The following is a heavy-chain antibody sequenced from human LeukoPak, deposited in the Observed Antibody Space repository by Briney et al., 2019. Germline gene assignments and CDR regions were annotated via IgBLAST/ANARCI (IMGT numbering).Heavy chain of an antibody. CDR1: GYNFTNYW. Sequence: GESLKISCKGSGYNFTNYWIGWVRQMPGKGLEWMGIIYPADSDTRYSPSFQGQVTISADKSISTAYLQWSSLKASDNAMYYCARHVGIAVVSDRYFDLWGRGTLVTVSS. V-gene: IGHV5-51*01. CDR2: IYPADSDT. CDR3: ARHVGIAVVSDRYFDL. D-gene: IGHD3-22*01. J-gene: IGHJ2*01.